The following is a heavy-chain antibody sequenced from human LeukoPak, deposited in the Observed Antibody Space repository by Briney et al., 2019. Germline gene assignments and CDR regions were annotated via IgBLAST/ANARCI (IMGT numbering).Heavy chain of an antibody. CDR3: AKNGERTVANWYFDV. CDR1: GFTFSSYA. D-gene: IGHD3-10*01. Sequence: GGSLRLSCAVSGFTFSSYAMSWVRQASGKGLEWVSATSGSGDTTYYADSVKGRFTISRDNSKNTLYLQMNSLRPEDTAVYYCAKNGERTVANWYFDVWGRGTLVTVSS. J-gene: IGHJ2*01. V-gene: IGHV3-23*01. CDR2: TSGSGDTT.